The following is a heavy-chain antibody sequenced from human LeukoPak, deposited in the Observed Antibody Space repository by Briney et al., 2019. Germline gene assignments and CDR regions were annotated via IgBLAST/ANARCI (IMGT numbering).Heavy chain of an antibody. D-gene: IGHD5-18*01. J-gene: IGHJ6*02. Sequence: GGSLRLSCAASGFTFSSYGMHWVRQAPGKGLEWVAVIWYDGSNKYYADSVKGRFTISRDNSKNTLYLQMNSLRAEDTAVYYCARAHEYSYGSAPYYYHGMDVWGQGTTVTVSS. V-gene: IGHV3-33*01. CDR1: GFTFSSYG. CDR2: IWYDGSNK. CDR3: ARAHEYSYGSAPYYYHGMDV.